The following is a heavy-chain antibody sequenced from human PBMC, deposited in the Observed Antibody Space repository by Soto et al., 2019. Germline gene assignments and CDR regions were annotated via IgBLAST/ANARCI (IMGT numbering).Heavy chain of an antibody. CDR3: ARRGGVLADYYYYYGMDV. J-gene: IGHJ6*02. CDR2: IYPGDSDT. V-gene: IGHV5-51*01. D-gene: IGHD3-16*01. Sequence: GESLKISCKGSGYSFTSYWIGWVRQMPGKGLEWMGIIYPGDSDTRYSPSFQGQVTISADKSISTAYLQWSSLKASDTAMYYCARRGGVLADYYYYYGMDVWGQGTTVTVSS. CDR1: GYSFTSYW.